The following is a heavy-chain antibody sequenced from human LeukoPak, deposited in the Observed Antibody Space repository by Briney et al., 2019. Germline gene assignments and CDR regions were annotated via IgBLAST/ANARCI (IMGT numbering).Heavy chain of an antibody. J-gene: IGHJ4*02. Sequence: PGGSLRLSCAASGFTFSSYGMHWVRQAPGKGLEWVAFIRYDGSNKYYADSVKGRFTISRDNSENTLYLQMNSLRAEDTAVYYCASEIVVVTAXSDXXGQGTLVTVX. CDR2: IRYDGSNK. V-gene: IGHV3-30*02. CDR3: ASEIVVVTAXSDX. D-gene: IGHD2-21*02. CDR1: GFTFSSYG.